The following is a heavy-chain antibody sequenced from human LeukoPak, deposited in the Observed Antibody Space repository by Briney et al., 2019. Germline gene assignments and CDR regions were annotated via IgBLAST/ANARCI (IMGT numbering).Heavy chain of an antibody. V-gene: IGHV1-69*13. J-gene: IGHJ4*02. CDR1: GGTFSSYA. CDR3: AREFIAAAGAFDY. D-gene: IGHD6-13*01. Sequence: ASVKVSCKAFGGTFSSYAVSWVRQAPGQGLEWMGGIIPIFGTTNYAQEFQGRVTITADERTSKAYMELSRLRSDDTAVYYCAREFIAAAGAFDYWGQGTLVIVSS. CDR2: IIPIFGTT.